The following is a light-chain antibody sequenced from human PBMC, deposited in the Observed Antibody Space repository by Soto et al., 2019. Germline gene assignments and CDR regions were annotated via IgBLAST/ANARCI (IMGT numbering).Light chain of an antibody. V-gene: IGKV1-12*01. Sequence: GIITCQTSQFIHTWLAWYQQRSGEGPKLLISGASTLESGVPSRFSGSGSGTDFTLTIAGLQPEDFATYNCQPTNSFPPTSVQGTQLDI. CDR1: QFIHTW. J-gene: IGKJ2*01. CDR3: QPTNSFPPT. CDR2: GAS.